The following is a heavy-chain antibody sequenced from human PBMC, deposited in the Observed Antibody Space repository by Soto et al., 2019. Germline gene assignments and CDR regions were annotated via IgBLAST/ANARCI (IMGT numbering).Heavy chain of an antibody. Sequence: QVQLQESGPGLVKPSQTLSLTCTVSGGSISSGGYYWSWIRQHPGKGLEWIGYIYYSGSTYYNPXXXXXXXXXXXXXXXXXXXXXXXXXXXXXXXXXXARGASSGWNAGLWGQGTLVTVSS. V-gene: IGHV4-31*01. J-gene: IGHJ4*02. D-gene: IGHD6-19*01. CDR1: GGSISSGGYY. CDR3: ARGASSGWNAGL. CDR2: IYYSGST.